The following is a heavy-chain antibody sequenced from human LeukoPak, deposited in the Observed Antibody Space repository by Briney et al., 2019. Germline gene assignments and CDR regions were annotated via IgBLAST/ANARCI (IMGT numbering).Heavy chain of an antibody. J-gene: IGHJ6*02. Sequence: GGSLRLSCAAPGFTFSSYWMSWVRQAPGKGLEWVANIKQDGSEKYYVDSVKGRFTISRDNAKNSLYLQMNSLRAEDTAVYYCARMPFTRNDYYGLDVWGQGTTVTVSS. D-gene: IGHD3-10*01. V-gene: IGHV3-7*01. CDR2: IKQDGSEK. CDR3: ARMPFTRNDYYGLDV. CDR1: GFTFSSYW.